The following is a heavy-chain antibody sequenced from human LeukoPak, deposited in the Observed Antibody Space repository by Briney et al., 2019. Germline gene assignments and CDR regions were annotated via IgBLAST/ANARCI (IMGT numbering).Heavy chain of an antibody. CDR3: GTSGDYYYYYYMDV. V-gene: IGHV3-7*01. CDR1: GFTFSSYW. CDR2: IKQDGSGK. Sequence: GGSLRLSCAASGFTFSSYWMSWVRQAPGKGLEWVANIKQDGSGKYYVDSVKGRFTISRDNAKNSLYLQMNSLRAEDTAVYYCGTSGDYYYYYYMDVWGKGTTVTISS. D-gene: IGHD3-10*01. J-gene: IGHJ6*03.